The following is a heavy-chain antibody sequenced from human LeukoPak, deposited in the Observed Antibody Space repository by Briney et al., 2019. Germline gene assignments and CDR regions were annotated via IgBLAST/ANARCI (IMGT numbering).Heavy chain of an antibody. D-gene: IGHD4-11*01. V-gene: IGHV3-23*01. Sequence: PGGSLRLSCAASGFTFSNYAMSWVRQVPGKGLEWVSAISGSGGSTYYADSVKGRFTISRDNSKNTLYLQMNSLRAEDTAVYYCAKKLLTVTTWGFDYWGQGTLVTVSS. CDR1: GFTFSNYA. CDR3: AKKLLTVTTWGFDY. J-gene: IGHJ4*02. CDR2: ISGSGGST.